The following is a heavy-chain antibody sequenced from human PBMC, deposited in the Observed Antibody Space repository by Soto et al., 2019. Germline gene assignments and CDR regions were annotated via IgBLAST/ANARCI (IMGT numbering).Heavy chain of an antibody. CDR1: GDSVFSSTAA. Sequence: PSQTLSLTCAISGDSVFSSTAAWDWIRQSPSRGLEWLGRTYYRSKWYNDYAVSVKSRITINPDTSKHQFSLQLNSVTPEDTAVYYCARDRSGSGWFNAFDICGHGTMLTVSS. V-gene: IGHV6-1*01. CDR3: ARDRSGSGWFNAFDI. J-gene: IGHJ3*02. D-gene: IGHD6-19*01. CDR2: TYYRSKWYN.